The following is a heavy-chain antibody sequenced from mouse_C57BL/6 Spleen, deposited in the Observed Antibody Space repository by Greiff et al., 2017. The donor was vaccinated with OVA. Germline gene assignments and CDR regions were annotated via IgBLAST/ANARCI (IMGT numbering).Heavy chain of an antibody. CDR3: ARDERDEGAMDY. J-gene: IGHJ4*01. Sequence: EVKLMESGGGLVKPGGSLKLSCAASGFTFSSYAMSWVRQTPEKRLEWVATISDGGSYTYYPDNVKGRFTISRDNAKNNLYLQMSHLKSEDTAMYYCARDERDEGAMDYWGQGTSVTVSS. CDR2: ISDGGSYT. CDR1: GFTFSSYA. V-gene: IGHV5-4*01.